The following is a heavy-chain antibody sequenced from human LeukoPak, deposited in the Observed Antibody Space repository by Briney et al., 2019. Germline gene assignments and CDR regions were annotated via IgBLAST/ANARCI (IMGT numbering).Heavy chain of an antibody. V-gene: IGHV3-7*01. CDR1: GFTFSSYW. Sequence: GGSLRLSCAAPGFTFSSYWMSWVRQAPGKGLEWVANIKQDGSEKYYVDSVKGRFTISRDNAKNSLYLQMNSLRAEDTAVYYCATETSNFDYWGQGTLVTVSS. CDR2: IKQDGSEK. J-gene: IGHJ4*02. CDR3: ATETSNFDY.